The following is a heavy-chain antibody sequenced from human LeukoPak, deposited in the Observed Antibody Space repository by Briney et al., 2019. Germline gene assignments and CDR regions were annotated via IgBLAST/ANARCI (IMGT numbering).Heavy chain of an antibody. D-gene: IGHD4-11*01. CDR3: ARAVTDVYYYYYMDV. V-gene: IGHV3-7*01. J-gene: IGHJ6*03. CDR1: GFSFTTYW. CDR2: IKQDGTEK. Sequence: GGSLRLSCAASGFSFTTYWMSWVRQAPGKGLEWVANIKQDGTEKYYVDSVKGRFTISRDNAKNSLYLQMNSLRAEDTAVYYCARAVTDVYYYYYMDVWGKGTTVTVSS.